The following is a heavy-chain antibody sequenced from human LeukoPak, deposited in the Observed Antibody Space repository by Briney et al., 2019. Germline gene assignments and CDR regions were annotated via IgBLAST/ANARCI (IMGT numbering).Heavy chain of an antibody. D-gene: IGHD3-3*01. V-gene: IGHV4-59*01. CDR2: IHDSGST. Sequence: SETLSLTCTVSGVSIRNYSWNWIRQSPGKGLEWIANIHDSGSTNYNPSLKRRVTISVDTSKNQFSLKVTSVTAADTAVYYCARSYDFWNGYHDSWGQGTRVTVSS. CDR3: ARSYDFWNGYHDS. CDR1: GVSIRNYS. J-gene: IGHJ4*02.